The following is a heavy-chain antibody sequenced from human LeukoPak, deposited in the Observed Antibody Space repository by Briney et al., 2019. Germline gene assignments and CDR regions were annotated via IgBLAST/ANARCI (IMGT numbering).Heavy chain of an antibody. CDR1: GFIFSSYA. J-gene: IGHJ6*03. D-gene: IGHD5-18*01. CDR2: ISYDGSNK. V-gene: IGHV3-30*04. Sequence: PGGSLRLSCAASGFIFSSYAMHWVRQAPGKGLEWVAVISYDGSNKYYADSVRGRFTISRDNSKNTLYLQMNSLIAEDTAVYYCARARIQLSNYYYYYYMDVWGKGTTVTVSS. CDR3: ARARIQLSNYYYYYYMDV.